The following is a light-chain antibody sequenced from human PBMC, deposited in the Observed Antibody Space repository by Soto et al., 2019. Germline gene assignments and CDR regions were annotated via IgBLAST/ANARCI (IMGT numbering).Light chain of an antibody. CDR2: AAS. CDR1: QGIRNE. J-gene: IGKJ1*01. CDR3: QQYNVYSWT. V-gene: IGKV1-17*01. Sequence: IQVTQSPSSMSESVGDILTITCRASQGIRNELSWYQQKPGKAPKILIYAASSLQSGVPARCGGSGAGTEFTLTISSLQPDDFATDYCQQYNVYSWTLGQGTKVDIK.